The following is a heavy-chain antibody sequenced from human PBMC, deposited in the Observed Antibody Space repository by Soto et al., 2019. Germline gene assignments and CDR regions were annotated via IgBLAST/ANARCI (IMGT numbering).Heavy chain of an antibody. CDR2: IYPGDSDS. D-gene: IGHD3-3*01. J-gene: IGHJ3*02. CDR3: ARSRVSTPRLEDPFDI. CDR1: GYSFPTYW. Sequence: GESLKISCKGSGYSFPTYWLAWVRQTPGRGLEYMGIIYPGDSDSRYSPAFQGQVTMSADKSINTAYPQWTSLKASDSAIYYCARSRVSTPRLEDPFDIWGQGTKVTVS. V-gene: IGHV5-51*01.